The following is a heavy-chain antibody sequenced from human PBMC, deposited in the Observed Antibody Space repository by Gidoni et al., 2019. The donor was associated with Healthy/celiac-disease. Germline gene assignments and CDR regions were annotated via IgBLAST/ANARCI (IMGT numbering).Heavy chain of an antibody. CDR3: ARSPYCSGGSCQRLPLYNWFDP. D-gene: IGHD2-15*01. V-gene: IGHV1-69*12. CDR2: IIPIFGTA. Sequence: QVQLVQSGAEVKKPGSSVKVSCKASGGTFSSYALSWVRQAPGQGLEWMGGIIPIFGTANYAQKFQGRVTITADESTSTAYMELSSLRSEDTAVYYCARSPYCSGGSCQRLPLYNWFDPWGQGTLVTVSS. CDR1: GGTFSSYA. J-gene: IGHJ5*02.